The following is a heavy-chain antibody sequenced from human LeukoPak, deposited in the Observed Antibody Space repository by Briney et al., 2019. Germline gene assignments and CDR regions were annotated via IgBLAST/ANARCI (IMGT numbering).Heavy chain of an antibody. Sequence: PGGSLRLSCAASGFTFDDYAMHWVRQAPGKGLEWVSLISGDGGSTYYADSVKGRFTISRDNSKNSLYLQMNSLRTEDTALYYCAKDTDDYGDPDFDYWGQGTLVTVSS. D-gene: IGHD4-17*01. CDR2: ISGDGGST. CDR1: GFTFDDYA. CDR3: AKDTDDYGDPDFDY. V-gene: IGHV3-43*02. J-gene: IGHJ4*02.